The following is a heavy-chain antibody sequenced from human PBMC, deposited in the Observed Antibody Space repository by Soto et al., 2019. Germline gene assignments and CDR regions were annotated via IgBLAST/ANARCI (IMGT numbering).Heavy chain of an antibody. D-gene: IGHD1-26*01. Sequence: EVQLLESGGGLVQPGGSLRLSCAAYGFTFSSFAMNWVRQAPGKGLEWVSGITGGGDSTFYADSVKGRFTISRVKSKNTVYLQMNSLRAEDTAVYYCVKKIAGTTTSGAYCYFDLWGRGTLVTVSS. J-gene: IGHJ2*01. CDR3: VKKIAGTTTSGAYCYFDL. V-gene: IGHV3-23*01. CDR1: GFTFSSFA. CDR2: ITGGGDST.